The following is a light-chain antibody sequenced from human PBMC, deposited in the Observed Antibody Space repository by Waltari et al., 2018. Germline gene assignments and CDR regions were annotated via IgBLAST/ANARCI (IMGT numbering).Light chain of an antibody. V-gene: IGLV10-54*01. CDR3: SAWDSSLSALV. Sequence: QAGLTQPPSLSKDLGQTATLPCTGSSDTDGNQDAARLQQHPGHPPRLLSDRNNNRPSGFSERLSASRSGNTASLTITGLQPEDEADYYCSAWDSSLSALVFGGGTRLPVL. J-gene: IGLJ3*02. CDR2: RNN. CDR1: SDTDGNQD.